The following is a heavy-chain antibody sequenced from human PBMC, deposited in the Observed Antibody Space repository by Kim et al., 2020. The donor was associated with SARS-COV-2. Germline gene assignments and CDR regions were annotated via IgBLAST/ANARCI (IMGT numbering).Heavy chain of an antibody. CDR1: GGTFSSYA. Sequence: SVKVSCKASGGTFSSYAISWVRQAPGQGLEWMGGIIPIFGTANYAQKFQGRVTITADESTSTAYMELSSLRSEDTAVYYCARGGRMITFGGVIDNYYYYGMDVWGQGTTVTVSS. D-gene: IGHD3-16*02. J-gene: IGHJ6*02. CDR2: IIPIFGTA. CDR3: ARGGRMITFGGVIDNYYYYGMDV. V-gene: IGHV1-69*13.